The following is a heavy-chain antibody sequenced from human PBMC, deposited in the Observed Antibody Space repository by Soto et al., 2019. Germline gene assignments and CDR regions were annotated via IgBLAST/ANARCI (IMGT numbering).Heavy chain of an antibody. Sequence: SETLSLTCAVSGDSISSGYYWAWIRQPPGKGLEWIGSIYHSGTTYYNPSLKSRVTISVDTSKNQFSLKLTSVTAADTAIYYCARHVRGAVTMNWFDPWGHGTLVTVSS. CDR3: ARHVRGAVTMNWFDP. V-gene: IGHV4-38-2*01. J-gene: IGHJ5*02. CDR2: IYHSGTT. CDR1: GDSISSGYY. D-gene: IGHD3-10*02.